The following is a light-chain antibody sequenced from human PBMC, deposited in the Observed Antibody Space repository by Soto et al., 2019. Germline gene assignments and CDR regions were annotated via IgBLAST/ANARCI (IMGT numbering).Light chain of an antibody. CDR1: SSDVGGYNY. J-gene: IGLJ2*01. V-gene: IGLV2-14*01. Sequence: QSALTQPASVSGSLGQSITISCTGTSSDVGGYNYVSWYQQHPGKAPKLLIYDVSDWPSGVSNRFSGSKSGNTASLTISGLQAEDEADYYCSSYTSSSTPVVFGGGTKLTVL. CDR2: DVS. CDR3: SSYTSSSTPVV.